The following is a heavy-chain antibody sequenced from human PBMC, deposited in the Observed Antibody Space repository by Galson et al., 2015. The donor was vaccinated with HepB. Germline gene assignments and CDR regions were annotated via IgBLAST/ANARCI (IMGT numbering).Heavy chain of an antibody. CDR2: IYPGDSDT. Sequence: QSGAEVKKPGESLKISCKGSGYSFTSYWIGWVRQMPGKGLEWMGIIYPGDSDTRYSPSFQGQVTISADKSISTAYLQWSSLKASDTAMYYCARHGIYGSGSSIAGEYFDLWGRGTLVTVSS. V-gene: IGHV5-51*01. J-gene: IGHJ2*01. CDR3: ARHGIYGSGSSIAGEYFDL. D-gene: IGHD3-10*01. CDR1: GYSFTSYW.